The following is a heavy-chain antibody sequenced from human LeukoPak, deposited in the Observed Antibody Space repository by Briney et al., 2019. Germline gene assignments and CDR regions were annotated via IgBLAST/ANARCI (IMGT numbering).Heavy chain of an antibody. J-gene: IGHJ4*02. CDR3: AQDTATDVFNY. V-gene: IGHV7-4-1*02. CDR1: EYTFTTYS. Sequence: ASVKVSCKASEYTFTTYSMNWVRQAPGQGLEWMGWINTKTGNPAYAQGFTGRFVFSLDTSVSTAYLQISSLKVEDTAVYYCAQDTATDVFNYWGQGTLVTVSS. D-gene: IGHD5-18*01. CDR2: INTKTGNP.